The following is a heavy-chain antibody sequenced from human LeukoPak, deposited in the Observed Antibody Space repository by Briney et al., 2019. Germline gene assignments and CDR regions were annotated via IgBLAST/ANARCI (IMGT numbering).Heavy chain of an antibody. Sequence: GGSLRLSCAASGFTVSSNYMSWVRQAPGKGLEWVSVIYSGGSTYYADSVKGRFTISRDNSKNTLYLQMNSLRAEDTAVYYCARDAPDSSGWLMAFDIWGQGPMVTVSS. CDR3: ARDAPDSSGWLMAFDI. D-gene: IGHD6-19*01. J-gene: IGHJ3*02. CDR2: IYSGGST. V-gene: IGHV3-66*01. CDR1: GFTVSSNY.